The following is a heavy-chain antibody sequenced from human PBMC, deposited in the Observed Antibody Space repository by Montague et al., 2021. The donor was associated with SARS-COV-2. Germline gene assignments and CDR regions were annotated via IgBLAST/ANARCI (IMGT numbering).Heavy chain of an antibody. V-gene: IGHV4-34*01. D-gene: IGHD2-2*01. J-gene: IGHJ4*02. CDR3: ARGLRGHCIRTCYYV. CDR1: GESFSSDD. Sequence: SETLSLTCADYGESFSSDDWRWTREHPAEGLARNGVVSRSGNAKNNPSLKSRVYMSLDTSRNEFSVKLNSVAAADTAVYYCARGLRGHCIRTCYYVWGQGTLVTVSS. CDR2: VSRSGNA.